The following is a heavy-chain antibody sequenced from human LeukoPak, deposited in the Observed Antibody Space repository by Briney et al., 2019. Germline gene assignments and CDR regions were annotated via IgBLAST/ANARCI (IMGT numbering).Heavy chain of an antibody. V-gene: IGHV3-43*02. J-gene: IGHJ4*02. D-gene: IGHD5/OR15-5a*01. CDR1: GFICSDYN. CDR2: ISGDGGRT. CDR3: AKDVSGSIDS. Sequence: SGGSLRLSCAASGFICSDYNMHWVRQVPGKGLEWVSIISGDGGRTSYADSVKGRVTISRDNSKNSLYLQMNSLRTEDTAFYYCAKDVSGSIDSWGQGTLVTVSS.